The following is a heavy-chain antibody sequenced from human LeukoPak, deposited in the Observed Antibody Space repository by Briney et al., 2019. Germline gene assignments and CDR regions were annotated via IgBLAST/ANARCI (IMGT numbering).Heavy chain of an antibody. Sequence: PGGSLRLSCAASGFTFDDYGMSWVRQAPGKGLEWVSGINWNGGSTGYADSVKGRFTISRDNAKNSLYLQMNSLRAEDTALYYCARERWARGLGSYYWFDPWGQGTLVTVSS. J-gene: IGHJ5*02. CDR3: ARERWARGLGSYYWFDP. V-gene: IGHV3-20*04. CDR1: GFTFDDYG. CDR2: INWNGGST. D-gene: IGHD3-10*01.